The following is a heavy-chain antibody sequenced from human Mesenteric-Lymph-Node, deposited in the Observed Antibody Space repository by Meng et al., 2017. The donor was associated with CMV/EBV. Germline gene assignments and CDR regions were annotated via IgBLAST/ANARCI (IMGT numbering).Heavy chain of an antibody. J-gene: IGHJ4*02. V-gene: IGHV3-73*01. Sequence: GFTLSGSSMHWVRQASGKGLEWGGQIRSKTNNYATAYAASVKGRFIISRDDSKDTAFLQMNSLRIEDTAVYYCTTPYPIYPGGSAWFWGQGILVTVSS. CDR1: GFTLSGSS. CDR3: TTPYPIYPGGSAWF. D-gene: IGHD4-23*01. CDR2: IRSKTNNYAT.